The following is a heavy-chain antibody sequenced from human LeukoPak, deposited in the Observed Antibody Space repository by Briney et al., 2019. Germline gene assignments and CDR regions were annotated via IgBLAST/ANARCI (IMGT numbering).Heavy chain of an antibody. CDR3: AKGGYYDILTGSGLGY. D-gene: IGHD3-9*01. V-gene: IGHV3-30*02. Sequence: PGGSLRLSCAASGFTFSDYWMSWVRQAPGKGLEWVAFIRYDGSNKYYADSVRGRFTISRDNSKNTLYLQMNSLRAEDTAVYYCAKGGYYDILTGSGLGYRGQGTLVTVSS. J-gene: IGHJ4*02. CDR2: IRYDGSNK. CDR1: GFTFSDYW.